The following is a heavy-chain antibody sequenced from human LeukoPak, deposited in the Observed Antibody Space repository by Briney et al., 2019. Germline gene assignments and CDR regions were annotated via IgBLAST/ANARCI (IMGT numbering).Heavy chain of an antibody. V-gene: IGHV4-31*03. D-gene: IGHD4-17*01. CDR3: AREVKEITVTTSNWFDP. J-gene: IGHJ5*02. Sequence: PSGTLSLTCTVSGGSISSGGYYWSWIRQHPGKGLEWIGYIYYSGSTYYNPSLKSRVTISVDTSKNQFSLGLSSVTAADTAVYYCAREVKEITVTTSNWFDPWGQGTLVTVSS. CDR2: IYYSGST. CDR1: GGSISSGGYY.